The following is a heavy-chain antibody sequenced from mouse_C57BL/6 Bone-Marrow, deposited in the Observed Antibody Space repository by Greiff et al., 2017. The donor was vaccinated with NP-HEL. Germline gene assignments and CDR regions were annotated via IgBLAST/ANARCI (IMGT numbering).Heavy chain of an antibody. CDR1: GFNIKDDY. CDR3: TTPYYYGSSYDWFAY. J-gene: IGHJ3*01. Sequence: VHVKQSGAELVRPGASVKLSCTASGFNIKDDYMHWVKQRPEQGLEWIGWIDPENGDTEYASKFQGKATITADTSSNTAYLQLSSLTSEDTAVYYCTTPYYYGSSYDWFAYWGQGTLVTVSA. V-gene: IGHV14-4*01. CDR2: IDPENGDT. D-gene: IGHD1-1*01.